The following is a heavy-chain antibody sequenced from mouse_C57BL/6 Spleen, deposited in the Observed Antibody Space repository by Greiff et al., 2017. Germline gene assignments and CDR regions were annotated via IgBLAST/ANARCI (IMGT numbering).Heavy chain of an antibody. V-gene: IGHV1-74*01. CDR2: IHPSDGDT. Sequence: QVQLQQPGAELVKPGASVKVSCKASGYTFTSYCMHWVKQRPGQGLEWIGRIHPSDGDTNYNQKFKGKATLTVDKSSSTAYMPLSSLTSEDSAVXYCAIGLIYYDYGAAIDYWGQGTSVTVSS. D-gene: IGHD2-4*01. J-gene: IGHJ4*01. CDR3: AIGLIYYDYGAAIDY. CDR1: GYTFTSYC.